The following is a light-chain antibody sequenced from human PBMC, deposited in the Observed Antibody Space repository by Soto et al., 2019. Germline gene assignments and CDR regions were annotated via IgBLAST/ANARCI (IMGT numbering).Light chain of an antibody. J-gene: IGLJ1*01. CDR3: SSYTTTNTPV. Sequence: QSALAQPASVSGSLGQSITIPCTGTSTDVGAYNFVSWYQQHPGKAPKLLIYEVTHRPSGVSNRFSGSKSGNTASLTISGLQAEDEADYYCSSYTTTNTPVFGAGTKVTVL. V-gene: IGLV2-14*01. CDR2: EVT. CDR1: STDVGAYNF.